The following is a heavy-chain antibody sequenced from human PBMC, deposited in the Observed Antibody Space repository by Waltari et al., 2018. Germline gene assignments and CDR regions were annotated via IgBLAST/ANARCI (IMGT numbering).Heavy chain of an antibody. D-gene: IGHD2-21*01. Sequence: QLQLLESGPGLVKPSETLSLTCAVSGDSINSDIYYWAWIRQPPGKGLEWIGSVDYNGDTYYNPSLKSRVTISADASRNRFSLGLSSVTAADTGFYYCAKHGITTTNW. CDR2: VDYNGDT. CDR3: AKHGITTTNW. J-gene: IGHJ5*01. V-gene: IGHV4-39*02. CDR1: GDSINSDIYY.